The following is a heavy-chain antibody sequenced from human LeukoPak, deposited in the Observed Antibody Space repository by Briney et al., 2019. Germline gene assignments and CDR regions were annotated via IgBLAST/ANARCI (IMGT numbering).Heavy chain of an antibody. CDR3: AKTWGRIDY. J-gene: IGHJ4*02. D-gene: IGHD3-16*01. V-gene: IGHV3-23*01. CDR1: GFTFSIYA. CDR2: ISDSGDYT. Sequence: GGSLRLSCAASGFTFSIYAMSWVRQAPGKGLEWVSAISDSGDYTYYADSVKGRFTISRDNSKNTVYLQMNSLRAEDTAVYYCAKTWGRIDYWGQGTLVTVSS.